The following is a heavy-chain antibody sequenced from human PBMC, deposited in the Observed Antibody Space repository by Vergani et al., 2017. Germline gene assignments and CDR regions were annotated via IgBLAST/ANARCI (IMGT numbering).Heavy chain of an antibody. V-gene: IGHV3-7*01. CDR1: GFTFSSYW. D-gene: IGHD6-19*01. CDR3: ARGSSSGWWYFDY. Sequence: EVQLVESGGGLVQPGGSLRLSCAASGFTFSSYWMSWVRQAPGKGLEWVANIKQDGSEKYYVDSVKGRFTISRDNAKNSLYLQMNSLRAEDTAVYYCARGSSSGWWYFDYWGQGTLVTVSS. J-gene: IGHJ4*02. CDR2: IKQDGSEK.